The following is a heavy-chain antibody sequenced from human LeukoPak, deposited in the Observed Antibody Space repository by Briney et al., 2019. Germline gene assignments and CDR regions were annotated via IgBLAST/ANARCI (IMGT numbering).Heavy chain of an antibody. CDR3: ARDYPGDWFPWEAYFDN. Sequence: GGSLRLSCGASGFTFSSYAMSWVRQAPGKGLEWVSSISGSGDNTEYADSVKGRCTISRDTSRNTVYLQIKSLRAEDTAIYYCARDYPGDWFPWEAYFDNWGQGTLVTVSS. CDR2: ISGSGDNT. D-gene: IGHD3-9*01. V-gene: IGHV3-23*01. J-gene: IGHJ4*02. CDR1: GFTFSSYA.